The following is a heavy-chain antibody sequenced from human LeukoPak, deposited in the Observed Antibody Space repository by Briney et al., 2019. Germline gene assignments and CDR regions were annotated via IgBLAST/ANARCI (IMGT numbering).Heavy chain of an antibody. CDR1: GFTFGDYA. V-gene: IGHV3-49*04. J-gene: IGHJ4*02. CDR2: IRSKAYGGTT. D-gene: IGHD2-15*01. CDR3: TRVSLVAAPVFFDY. Sequence: GGSLRLSCTASGFTFGDYAMSWVRQAPGKGLEWVSFIRSKAYGGTTEYAASVKGRFTISRDDSKSIAYLQMNSLKTEDTAVYYCTRVSLVAAPVFFDYWGQGTLVTVSS.